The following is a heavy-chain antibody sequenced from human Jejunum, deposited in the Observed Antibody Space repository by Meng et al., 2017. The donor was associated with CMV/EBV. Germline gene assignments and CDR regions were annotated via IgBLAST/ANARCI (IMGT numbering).Heavy chain of an antibody. V-gene: IGHV3-21*01. J-gene: IGHJ4*02. D-gene: IGHD1-26*01. CDR2: ISSSSSYI. Sequence: CAASGFTFSSKSMDWIRQAPGKGLEWVSSISSSSSYIYYADSVKGRFTISRDNAKNSLYLQMNSLRAEDTAVYYCARGGYSGNFDYWGQGTLVTVSS. CDR1: GFTFSSKS. CDR3: ARGGYSGNFDY.